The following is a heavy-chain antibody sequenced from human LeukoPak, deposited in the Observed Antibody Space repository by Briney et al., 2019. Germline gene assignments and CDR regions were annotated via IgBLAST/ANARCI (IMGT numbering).Heavy chain of an antibody. CDR2: IYHSGST. CDR1: GGSVSSGSYY. V-gene: IGHV4-61*01. J-gene: IGHJ5*02. CDR3: AEGYCSGGSCSPFDP. D-gene: IGHD2-15*01. Sequence: PSETLSLTCTVSGGSVSSGSYYWSWIRQPPGKGLEWIGYIYHSGSTNYNPSLKSRVTISVDTSKNQFSLKLSSVTAADTAVYYCAEGYCSGGSCSPFDPWGQGTLVTVSS.